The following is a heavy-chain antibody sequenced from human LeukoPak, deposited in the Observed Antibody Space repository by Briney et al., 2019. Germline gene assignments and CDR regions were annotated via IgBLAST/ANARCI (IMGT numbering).Heavy chain of an antibody. J-gene: IGHJ3*02. Sequence: GGSLRLSCAASGFTFSSYGMHWVRQAPGKGLEWVAFIRYDGSNKYYADSVKGRFTISRDNSKKTLYLQMNSLRAEDTAVYYCAKDAGYSSSWFDAFDIWGQGTMVTVSS. V-gene: IGHV3-30*02. CDR1: GFTFSSYG. CDR3: AKDAGYSSSWFDAFDI. CDR2: IRYDGSNK. D-gene: IGHD6-13*01.